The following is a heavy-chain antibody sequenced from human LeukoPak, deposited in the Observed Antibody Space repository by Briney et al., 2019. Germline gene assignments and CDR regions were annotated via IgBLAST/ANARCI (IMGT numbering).Heavy chain of an antibody. Sequence: PGGSLRLSCAASGFTFSSYWMSWVRQAPGKGLEWVANIKQDGSGKYYVDSVKGRFTISRDNAKNSLYLQMNSLRAEDTAVYYCERFRYNYVLYYLDYGGQGTLVTVSS. CDR3: ERFRYNYVLYYLDY. V-gene: IGHV3-7*04. CDR2: IKQDGSGK. J-gene: IGHJ4*02. D-gene: IGHD5-18*01. CDR1: GFTFSSYW.